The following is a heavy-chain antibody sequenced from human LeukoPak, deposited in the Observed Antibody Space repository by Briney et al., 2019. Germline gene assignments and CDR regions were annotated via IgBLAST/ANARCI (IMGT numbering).Heavy chain of an antibody. D-gene: IGHD1-26*01. J-gene: IGHJ4*02. CDR3: ARDSEWELSFDY. CDR1: GFTFSSYS. Sequence: PGRSLRLSCAASGFTFSSYSTNWVRQAPGKGLEWVSSISSSSSYIYYADSVKGRFTISRDNAKNSLYLQMNSLRAEDTAVYYCARDSEWELSFDYWGQGTLVTVSS. V-gene: IGHV3-21*01. CDR2: ISSSSSYI.